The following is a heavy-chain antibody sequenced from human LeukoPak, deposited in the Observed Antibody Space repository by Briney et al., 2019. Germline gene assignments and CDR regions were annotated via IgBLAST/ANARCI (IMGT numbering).Heavy chain of an antibody. V-gene: IGHV3-23*01. J-gene: IGHJ4*02. CDR2: IINSGGST. CDR3: AKSLSLEHTGYFDY. CDR1: RFTFSVYA. Sequence: GGSLRLSCATYRFTFSVYAMGWDRQAPGEGLEWVSTIINSGGSTYYADSVRGRFTISRGNTKTTLYLLMNELSAEDTAVYYCAKSLSLEHTGYFDYWGQGTLVTVSS. D-gene: IGHD2/OR15-2a*01.